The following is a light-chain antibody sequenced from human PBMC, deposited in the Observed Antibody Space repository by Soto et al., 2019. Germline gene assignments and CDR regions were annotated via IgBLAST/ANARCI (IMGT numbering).Light chain of an antibody. CDR2: GAS. CDR1: QSVSSSY. V-gene: IGKV3-20*01. Sequence: ETTLTQSPGTLSLSQGERVTLSCRASQSVSSSYLAWYQQKPGQAPRLLIYGASSRATGIPDRFSGSGSGTDFTLTISRLEPEDFAVYYCQQYGSSPLTFGGGTKVDI. CDR3: QQYGSSPLT. J-gene: IGKJ4*01.